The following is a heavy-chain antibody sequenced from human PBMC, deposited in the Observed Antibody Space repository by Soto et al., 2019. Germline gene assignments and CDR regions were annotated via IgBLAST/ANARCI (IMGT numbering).Heavy chain of an antibody. D-gene: IGHD1-26*01. CDR3: AKNQGVELVPLATVDWFDP. CDR1: GFIFENFG. CDR2: ISGSGFKK. V-gene: IGHV3-23*01. J-gene: IGHJ5*02. Sequence: GGSLSLSCAASGFIFENFGMSWVRQAPGKGLEWISSISGSGFKKYYADSVKGRFTISRDNSKSTVYLELNNLSAEDTAVYHCAKNQGVELVPLATVDWFDPWGQGSVVTVS.